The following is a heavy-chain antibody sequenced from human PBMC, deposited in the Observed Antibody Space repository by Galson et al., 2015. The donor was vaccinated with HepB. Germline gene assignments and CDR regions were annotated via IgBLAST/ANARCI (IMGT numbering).Heavy chain of an antibody. J-gene: IGHJ4*02. V-gene: IGHV4-34*01. D-gene: IGHD3-16*02. CDR1: GGSFSGYY. CDR3: ARALYDYIWGSYRYTSPYFDY. CDR2: INHSGST. Sequence: LSLTCAVYGGSFSGYYWSWIRQPPGKGLEWIGEINHSGSTNYNPSLKSRVTISVDTSKNQFSLKLSSVTAADTAVYYCARALYDYIWGSYRYTSPYFDYWGQGTLVTVSS.